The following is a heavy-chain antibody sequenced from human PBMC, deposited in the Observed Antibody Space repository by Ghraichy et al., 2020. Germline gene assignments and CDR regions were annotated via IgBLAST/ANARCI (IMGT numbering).Heavy chain of an antibody. Sequence: GGSLRLSCAASGFTFSSYSMNWVRQAPGKGLEWVSYISSSSSTIYYADSVKGRFTISRDNAKNSLYLQMNSLRDEDTAVYYCARDLGWLQSRYAFDIWGQGTMVTVSS. CDR2: ISSSSSTI. D-gene: IGHD5-24*01. J-gene: IGHJ3*02. CDR3: ARDLGWLQSRYAFDI. CDR1: GFTFSSYS. V-gene: IGHV3-48*02.